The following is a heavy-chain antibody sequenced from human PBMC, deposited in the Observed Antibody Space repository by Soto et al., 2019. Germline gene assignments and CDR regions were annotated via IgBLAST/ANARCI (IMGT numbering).Heavy chain of an antibody. V-gene: IGHV3-23*01. J-gene: IGHJ4*02. CDR3: AKGGPYYGQKIDY. Sequence: GGSLRLSCASSGFTFISYAMSWVRQAPGKGLEWVSAISGSGGSTYYADSVKGRFTISRDNSKNTLYLQMNSLRAEDTAVYYCAKGGPYYGQKIDYWGQGTLVTVSS. CDR2: ISGSGGST. CDR1: GFTFISYA. D-gene: IGHD4-17*01.